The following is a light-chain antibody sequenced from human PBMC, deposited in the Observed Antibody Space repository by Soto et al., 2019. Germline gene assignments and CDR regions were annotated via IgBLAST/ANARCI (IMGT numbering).Light chain of an antibody. CDR2: AAS. CDR3: QQYYSYPRT. V-gene: IGKV1-8*01. Sequence: AIRMTQSPSSLSASTGDRVTMSWXASQGISSYLAWYQQKPGKAPKLLIYAASTLQSGVPSRFSGSGSGTDFTLTISCLQSEDFATYYCQQYYSYPRTFGQGTKVDIK. CDR1: QGISSY. J-gene: IGKJ1*01.